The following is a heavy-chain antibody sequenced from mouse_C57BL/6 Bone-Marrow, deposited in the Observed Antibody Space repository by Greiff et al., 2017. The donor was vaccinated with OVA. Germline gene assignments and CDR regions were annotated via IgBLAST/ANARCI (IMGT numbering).Heavy chain of an antibody. V-gene: IGHV3-6*01. CDR2: ISYDGSN. J-gene: IGHJ1*03. CDR3: ARDRGTTIVACEGTYWYFDV. CDR1: GYSITSGYY. D-gene: IGHD1-1*01. Sequence: DVKLQESGPGLVKPSQSLSLTCSVTGYSITSGYYWNWIRQFPGNKLEWMGYISYDGSNNYNPSLKNRISITRDTSKNQFFLKLNSVTTEDTATYYCARDRGTTIVACEGTYWYFDVWGTGTTVTVSS.